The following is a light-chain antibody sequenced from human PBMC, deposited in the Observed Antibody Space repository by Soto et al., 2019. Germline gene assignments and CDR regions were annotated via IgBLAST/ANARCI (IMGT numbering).Light chain of an antibody. J-gene: IGLJ1*01. CDR2: DDS. Sequence: SYELTQPPSVSVAPGQTARITCGGNNIGSKNVHWYQQKPGQAPVLVVYDDSDRPSGIPERFSGSNSGNTATLTISRVEAGDEADYYCQVWDSSSDHYVFGTGTKVPS. CDR1: NIGSKN. CDR3: QVWDSSSDHYV. V-gene: IGLV3-21*02.